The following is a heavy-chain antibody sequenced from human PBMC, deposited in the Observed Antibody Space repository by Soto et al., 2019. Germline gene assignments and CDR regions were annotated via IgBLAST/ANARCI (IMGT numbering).Heavy chain of an antibody. V-gene: IGHV1-2*04. CDR2: INPNSGGT. CDR3: AREGYGGNSYYYYGMDV. J-gene: IGHJ6*02. D-gene: IGHD4-17*01. CDR1: GYTFTGYY. Sequence: ASVTVSCKASGYTFTGYYMHWVRQAPGQGLEWMGWINPNSGGTNYAQKFQGWVTMTRDASISTAYMELSRLRSDDTAVYYCAREGYGGNSYYYYGMDVWGQGTTVTVSS.